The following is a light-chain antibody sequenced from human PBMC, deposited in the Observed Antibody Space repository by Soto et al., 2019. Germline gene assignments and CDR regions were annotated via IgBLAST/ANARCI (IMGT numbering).Light chain of an antibody. V-gene: IGLV4-69*01. CDR1: HAHANFA. CDR2: VNSDGSH. Sequence: QPVLTQSPSASASLGASVNLTCTLEHAHANFAVAWHQQQPKKGPRYLMTVNSDGSHTKGDGIPDRFSGTTSGAERYLTISGLQYEDEADYYCQTWGTGLPVFGGGTQLTVL. CDR3: QTWGTGLPV. J-gene: IGLJ7*01.